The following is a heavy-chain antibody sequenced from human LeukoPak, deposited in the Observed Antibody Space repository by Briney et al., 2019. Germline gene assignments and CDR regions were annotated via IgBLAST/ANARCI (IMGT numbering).Heavy chain of an antibody. CDR3: ARGVYCGGDCYSSPFDY. D-gene: IGHD2-21*02. J-gene: IGHJ4*02. Sequence: SETLSLTCAVYGGSFSGYYWSWIRQHPGKGLEWIGYIYYSGSTYYNPSLKSRVTISVDTSKNQFSLKLSSVTAADTAVYYCARGVYCGGDCYSSPFDYWGQGTLVTVSS. CDR1: GGSFSGYY. CDR2: IYYSGST. V-gene: IGHV4-31*11.